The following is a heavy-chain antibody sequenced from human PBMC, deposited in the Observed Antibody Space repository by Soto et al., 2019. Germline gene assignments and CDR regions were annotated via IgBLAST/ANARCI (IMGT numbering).Heavy chain of an antibody. CDR3: ALAPNGIHAHMDV. CDR1: GGTFSSYA. Sequence: QVQLVQSGAEVKKPGSSVTVSCQASGGTFSSYAISWVRQAPGHGLAWMGGIIPIFGTANYAQKFQGRVTITADESTSTAYMELSSLRSEDTAVYYCALAPNGIHAHMDVWGQGTTVTVSS. D-gene: IGHD5-18*01. V-gene: IGHV1-69*12. J-gene: IGHJ6*02. CDR2: IIPIFGTA.